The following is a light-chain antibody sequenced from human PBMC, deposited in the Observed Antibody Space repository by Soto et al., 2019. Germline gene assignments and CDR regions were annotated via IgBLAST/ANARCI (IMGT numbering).Light chain of an antibody. Sequence: EIVMPQSPATPSVSPGERAILSCTASQSVRTTLAWYQQKPGQAPRLLISGAFTRATGIPAKFSGSGSGTEVTLRISSLLSEDDAVYYCQQYNDWPPITFGQGTRLEIK. V-gene: IGKV3-15*01. CDR1: QSVRTT. CDR3: QQYNDWPPIT. CDR2: GAF. J-gene: IGKJ5*01.